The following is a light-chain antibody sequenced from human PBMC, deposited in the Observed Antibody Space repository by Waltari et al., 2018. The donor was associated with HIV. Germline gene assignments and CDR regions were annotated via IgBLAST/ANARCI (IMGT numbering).Light chain of an antibody. J-gene: IGLJ2*01. V-gene: IGLV1-40*01. CDR3: QAYDSSLSGVI. Sequence: QSVLTQPPSVSGAPGQRVTISCTGNTSNIGAGYDVHWYQQLPGTAPKSLIYGRTNRAAGFPDRFAGSTSGTSASLAITGLQADVEADCYCQAYDSSLSGVIFGGGTKLTVL. CDR2: GRT. CDR1: TSNIGAGYD.